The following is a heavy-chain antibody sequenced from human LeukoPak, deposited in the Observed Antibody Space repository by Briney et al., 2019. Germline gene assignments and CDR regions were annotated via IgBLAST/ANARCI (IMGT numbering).Heavy chain of an antibody. CDR1: GFTFSDYY. V-gene: IGHV3-11*04. CDR2: ISSSGSTI. Sequence: PGGSLRLSCAASGFTFSDYYMSWIRQAPGKGLEWVSYISSSGSTIYYADSVKGRFTISRDNAKNSLYLQMNSLRAEDTAVYYCAREELWFGELSVAAFDIWGQGTMVTVSS. J-gene: IGHJ3*02. D-gene: IGHD3-10*01. CDR3: AREELWFGELSVAAFDI.